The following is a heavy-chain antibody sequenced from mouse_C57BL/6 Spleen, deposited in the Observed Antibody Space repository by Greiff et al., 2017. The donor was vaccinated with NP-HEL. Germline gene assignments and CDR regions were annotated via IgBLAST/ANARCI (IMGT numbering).Heavy chain of an antibody. Sequence: QVQLKESGAELVRPGTSVKVSCKASGYAFTNYLIEWVKQRPGQGLEWIGVINPGSGGTNYNEKFKGKATLTADKSSSTAYMQLSSLTSEDSAVYFCAQYDYDVSAMDYWGQGTSVTVSS. CDR1: GYAFTNYL. V-gene: IGHV1-54*01. CDR3: AQYDYDVSAMDY. J-gene: IGHJ4*01. CDR2: INPGSGGT. D-gene: IGHD2-4*01.